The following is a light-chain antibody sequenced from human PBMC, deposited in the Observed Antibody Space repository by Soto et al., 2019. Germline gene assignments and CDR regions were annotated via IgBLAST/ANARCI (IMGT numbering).Light chain of an antibody. V-gene: IGLV2-14*02. J-gene: IGLJ1*01. CDR2: EVS. CDR3: SSYTTSSTYV. CDR1: SRDVGSYNL. Sequence: QSGLTQPASVSGSAGQWITISCTGTSRDVGSYNLVSWYQLHPGKAPKLMIYEVSNRPSGISNRFSGSKSDNTASLTISGLQAADEADYYCSSYTTSSTYVFGTGTKV.